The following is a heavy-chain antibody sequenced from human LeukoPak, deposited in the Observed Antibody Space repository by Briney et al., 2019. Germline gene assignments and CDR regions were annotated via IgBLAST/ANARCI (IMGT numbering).Heavy chain of an antibody. CDR3: AKAFRKMDAFDI. CDR1: GFTFSSYA. Sequence: GGSLRLSCAASGFTFSSYAMSWVRQAPGKGLEWVSAISGSGGSTYYADSVKGRFTISRDNSKNTLYLQMNSLRAEDTAAYYCAKAFRKMDAFDIWGQGTMVTASS. J-gene: IGHJ3*02. V-gene: IGHV3-23*01. CDR2: ISGSGGST.